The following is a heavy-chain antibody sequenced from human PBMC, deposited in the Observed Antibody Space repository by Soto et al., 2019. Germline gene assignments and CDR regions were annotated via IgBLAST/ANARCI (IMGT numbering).Heavy chain of an antibody. Sequence: QVQLQESGPGLVKPSQTLSLTCTVSGGSISSGDYYWSWIRQPPGKGLEWIGYIYYSGSTYYNPSRKSRVTISVDTSKNQFSLKLSSVTAADTAVYYCARELGYCSGGSCYFDYWGQGTLVTVSS. CDR2: IYYSGST. V-gene: IGHV4-30-4*01. CDR3: ARELGYCSGGSCYFDY. CDR1: GGSISSGDYY. D-gene: IGHD2-15*01. J-gene: IGHJ4*02.